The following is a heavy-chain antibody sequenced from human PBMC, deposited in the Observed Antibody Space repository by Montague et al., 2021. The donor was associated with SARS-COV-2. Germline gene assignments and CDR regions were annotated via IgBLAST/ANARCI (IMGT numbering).Heavy chain of an antibody. CDR1: GFTVSSNY. D-gene: IGHD3-9*01. J-gene: IGHJ6*02. V-gene: IGHV3-66*01. Sequence: SLSLSCSASGFTVSSNYMSWVRQAPGKGLEWVSVIYSGGSTYYADSVKGRFTISRDNSKNTLYLQMNSLRAEDTAVYYCARDRHWTNTYYDILTGYQYYYYGMDVWGQGTTVTVSS. CDR2: IYSGGST. CDR3: ARDRHWTNTYYDILTGYQYYYYGMDV.